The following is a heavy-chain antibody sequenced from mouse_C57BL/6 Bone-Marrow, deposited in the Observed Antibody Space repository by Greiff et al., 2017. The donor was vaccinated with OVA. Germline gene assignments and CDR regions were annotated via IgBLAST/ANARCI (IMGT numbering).Heavy chain of an antibody. CDR3: ARHGDTVVRYAMDY. D-gene: IGHD1-1*01. CDR1: GFTFSDYG. CDR2: ISNLAYSI. J-gene: IGHJ4*01. Sequence: EVQLVESGGGLVQPGGSLKLSCAASGFTFSDYGMAWVRQAPRKGPEWVAFISNLAYSIYYADTVTGRFTISRANAKNTLYLEMSSLRSEDTAMYYCARHGDTVVRYAMDYWGQGTSVTVSS. V-gene: IGHV5-15*01.